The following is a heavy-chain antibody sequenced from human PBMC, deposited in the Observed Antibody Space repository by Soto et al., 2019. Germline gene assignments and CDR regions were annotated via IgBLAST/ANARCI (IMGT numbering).Heavy chain of an antibody. CDR1: GFTFSNAW. CDR2: IKSKNDGGTT. V-gene: IGHV3-15*07. CDR3: TTDIHYSRSVNDAFDI. Sequence: GGSLRLSCAASGFTFSNAWMNWVRQAPGKGLEWVGRIKSKNDGGTTDYTAPVKGRLTISRDDSKKKIYLQMNSLKTEDTAVYYCTTDIHYSRSVNDAFDIWGQGTMVTVSS. D-gene: IGHD6-6*01. J-gene: IGHJ3*02.